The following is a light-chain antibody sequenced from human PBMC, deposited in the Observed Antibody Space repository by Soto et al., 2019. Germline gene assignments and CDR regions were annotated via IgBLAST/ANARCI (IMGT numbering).Light chain of an antibody. Sequence: QSALTQPASVSGSPGQSITISCTGTSSDVGSYKYVSWYQQHPGKAPQLIIFDVNNRPSGVSNRFSGSKSGDTASLTISGLQAEDEADYYCSSYMGSLQLEFGGGTKVTVL. CDR2: DVN. CDR1: SSDVGSYKY. J-gene: IGLJ3*02. V-gene: IGLV2-14*01. CDR3: SSYMGSLQLE.